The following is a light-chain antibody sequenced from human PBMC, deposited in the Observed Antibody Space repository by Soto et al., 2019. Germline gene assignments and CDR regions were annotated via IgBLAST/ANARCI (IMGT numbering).Light chain of an antibody. Sequence: EIVLTQSPGTLSLSPGERATLSCRASQSVNNRYLAWYQQKPGQAPRLLIYGASTRATGIPDRFSGSGSGTDFTLTISRLEPEDLAVYYCPQYGSSPLTFGGGTKVEIK. J-gene: IGKJ4*01. CDR2: GAS. V-gene: IGKV3-20*01. CDR3: PQYGSSPLT. CDR1: QSVNNRY.